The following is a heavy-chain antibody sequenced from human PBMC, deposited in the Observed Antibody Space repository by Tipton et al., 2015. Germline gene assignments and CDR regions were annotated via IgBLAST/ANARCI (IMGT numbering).Heavy chain of an antibody. CDR1: GASISSNH. J-gene: IGHJ6*02. D-gene: IGHD5-18*01. V-gene: IGHV3-21*01. CDR2: ISSSSRYI. CDR3: ARVGRVQLWSLGWDPYSMDV. Sequence: LSLTCTVSGASISSNHYWGWIRQPPGKGLEWVSSISSSSRYISYADSVEGRFTISRENAKSSLHLEMNSLRAEDTAVYYCARVGRVQLWSLGWDPYSMDVWGQGTTVTVSS.